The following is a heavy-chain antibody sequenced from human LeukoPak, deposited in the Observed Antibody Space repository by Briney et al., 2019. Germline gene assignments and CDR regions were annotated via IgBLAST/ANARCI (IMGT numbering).Heavy chain of an antibody. CDR1: GYTFTSYY. Sequence: ASVKVSCKASGYTFTSYYMHWVRQAPGQGLEWMGIINPSGGSTSYAQKFQGRVTMTRDTSTSTVYMELSSLRSEDTAVYYYASVGYCSSTSCYFIFDYWGQGTLVTVSS. CDR3: ASVGYCSSTSCYFIFDY. CDR2: INPSGGST. V-gene: IGHV1-46*01. D-gene: IGHD2-2*01. J-gene: IGHJ4*02.